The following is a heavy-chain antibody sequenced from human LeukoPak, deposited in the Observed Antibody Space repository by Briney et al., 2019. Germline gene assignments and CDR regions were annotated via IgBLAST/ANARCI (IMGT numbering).Heavy chain of an antibody. D-gene: IGHD3-10*01. J-gene: IGHJ4*02. V-gene: IGHV1-69*01. Sequence: SVKVSCKASGGIFRSNAISWVRQARGQGLEWMGGIIAIFGTPKYAQNFQGRVTITADESTSTVYMELSSLRSDDTAVYFCATASNYYGSGPFGYWGQGTPVTVSS. CDR3: ATASNYYGSGPFGY. CDR2: IIAIFGTP. CDR1: GGIFRSNA.